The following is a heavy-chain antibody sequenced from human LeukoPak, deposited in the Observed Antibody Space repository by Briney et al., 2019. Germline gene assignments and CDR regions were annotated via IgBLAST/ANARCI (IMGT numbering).Heavy chain of an antibody. J-gene: IGHJ4*02. Sequence: SETLSLTCAVYGGSFSGYYWSWIRQPPGKGLEWIGEINHSGSTNYNPSLKSQVTISVDTSKNQFSLKLSSVTAADTAVYYCARVYSSGWYRVDYWGQGTLVTVSS. D-gene: IGHD6-19*01. CDR3: ARVYSSGWYRVDY. V-gene: IGHV4-34*01. CDR1: GGSFSGYY. CDR2: INHSGST.